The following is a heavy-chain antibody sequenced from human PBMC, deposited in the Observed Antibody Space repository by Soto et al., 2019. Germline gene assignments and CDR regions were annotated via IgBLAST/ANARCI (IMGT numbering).Heavy chain of an antibody. CDR1: GGTFSSYA. CDR3: ASSEHITMIVVAAEYYYYGMDV. V-gene: IGHV1-69*01. Sequence: QVQLVQSGAEVKKPGSSVKVSCKASGGTFSSYAISWVRQAPRQGLEWMGGIIPIFGTANYAQKFQGRVTITADESTSTAYMELSSLRSEDTAVYYCASSEHITMIVVAAEYYYYGMDVWGQGTTVTVSS. CDR2: IIPIFGTA. J-gene: IGHJ6*02. D-gene: IGHD3-22*01.